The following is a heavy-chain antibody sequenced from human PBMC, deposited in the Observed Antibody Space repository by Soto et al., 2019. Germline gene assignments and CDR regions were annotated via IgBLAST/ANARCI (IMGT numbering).Heavy chain of an antibody. D-gene: IGHD2-21*02. CDR1: GYTFTSYY. CDR2: IRPSGGST. CDR3: ARDTPYCGGVCHDAFDI. V-gene: IGHV1-46*01. J-gene: IGHJ3*02. Sequence: ASVKVSCKASGYTFTSYYMRWARQAPGQGLEWMGIIRPSGGSTTYAQKFQGRVTMTRDTSTSTVYMELSSLRSEDTAVYYCARDTPYCGGVCHDAFDIWGQGTMVT.